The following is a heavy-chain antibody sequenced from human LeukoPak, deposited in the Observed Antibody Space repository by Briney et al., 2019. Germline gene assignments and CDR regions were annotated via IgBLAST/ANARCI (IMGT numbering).Heavy chain of an antibody. CDR2: LYPGDSDS. CDR3: ARASRDGYNQNFDY. Sequence: GESLKISCRAYGYNFFSNYWIAWVRQMPGKGLEWMGILYPGDSDSRYSPSFQGQVTISADKSISTAYLQWSSLKASDTAMYYCARASRDGYNQNFDYWGQGTLVTVSS. V-gene: IGHV5-51*01. J-gene: IGHJ4*02. D-gene: IGHD5-24*01. CDR1: GYNFFSNYW.